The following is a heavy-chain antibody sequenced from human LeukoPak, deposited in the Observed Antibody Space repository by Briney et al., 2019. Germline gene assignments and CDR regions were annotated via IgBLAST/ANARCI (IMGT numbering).Heavy chain of an antibody. Sequence: PGGSLRLSCVASGFTFSSYSMSWVRQAPGKGLEWVAHLKQGGSETSYVDSVKGRFTVSRDSAKNSVYLQMNSLRAEDTAVYYCARGAGYNYPYYFDYWGQGTLVTVSS. CDR2: LKQGGSET. J-gene: IGHJ4*02. V-gene: IGHV3-7*03. D-gene: IGHD5-24*01. CDR3: ARGAGYNYPYYFDY. CDR1: GFTFSSYS.